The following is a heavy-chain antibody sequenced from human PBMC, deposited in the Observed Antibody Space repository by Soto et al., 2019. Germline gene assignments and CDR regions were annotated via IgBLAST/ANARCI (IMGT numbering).Heavy chain of an antibody. V-gene: IGHV1-3*01. J-gene: IGHJ4*02. CDR2: INAGNGNT. CDR3: ARGPITMIGYYFDY. Sequence: ASAKASCKASGYRFSSYAIHWVREAPGQRLEWMGWINAGNGNTKYSQNFRGRVTITRDTSASTAYMELSSLRSEDTAVYYCARGPITMIGYYFDYWGQGTLVTVSS. CDR1: GYRFSSYA. D-gene: IGHD3-10*02.